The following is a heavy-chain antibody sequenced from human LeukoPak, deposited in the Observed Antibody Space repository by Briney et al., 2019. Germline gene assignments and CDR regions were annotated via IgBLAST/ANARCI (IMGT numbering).Heavy chain of an antibody. V-gene: IGHV4-39*01. Sequence: PSETLSLTCTVSGGSISSSTYYWGWIRQPPGKGLEWIGSIYYSGTTYYSPSLKSRVTISADTSQNQFSLKLTSMTAADTAVYYCARGEDIAAAGLDYWGQGTLATVSS. D-gene: IGHD6-13*01. CDR1: GGSISSSTYY. J-gene: IGHJ4*02. CDR2: IYYSGTT. CDR3: ARGEDIAAAGLDY.